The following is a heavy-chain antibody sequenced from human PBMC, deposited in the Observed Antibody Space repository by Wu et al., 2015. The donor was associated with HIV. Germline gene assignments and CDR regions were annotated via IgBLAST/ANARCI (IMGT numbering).Heavy chain of an antibody. V-gene: IGHV1-18*01. CDR1: GYTFTSYG. D-gene: IGHD3-22*01. J-gene: IGHJ4*02. CDR2: ISAYNGNT. Sequence: QVQLVQSGAEVKKPGASVKVSCKASGYTFTSYGISWVRQAPGQGLEWMGWISAYNGNTNYAQKLQGRVTMTTDTSTSTAYMELRSLRSDDTAVYYCARDAYYYDSSGYYVGTFDYVGPGNAGPPSP. CDR3: ARDAYYYDSSGYYVGTFDY.